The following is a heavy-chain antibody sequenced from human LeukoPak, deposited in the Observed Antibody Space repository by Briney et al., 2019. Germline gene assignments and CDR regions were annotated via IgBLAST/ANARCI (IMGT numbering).Heavy chain of an antibody. CDR1: GYTFTGYF. Sequence: ASVRVSCKASGYTFTGYFLHWVRQAPAQGLEWMGWIKPSSGGTRYVQKFQGRVTMTRATSISTAYMELSSLTSDDTAVYYCASLSDWTNAFDIWGQGTMVTVSS. CDR3: ASLSDWTNAFDI. J-gene: IGHJ3*02. CDR2: IKPSSGGT. D-gene: IGHD1-1*01. V-gene: IGHV1-2*02.